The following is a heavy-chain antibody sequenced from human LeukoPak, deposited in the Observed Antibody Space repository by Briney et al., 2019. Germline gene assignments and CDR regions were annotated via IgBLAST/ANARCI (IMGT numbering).Heavy chain of an antibody. Sequence: GSSVKVSCKASGGTFSSYAISWVRQAPGQGLEWMGGIIPIFGTANYAQKFQGRVTLTTDESTSTAYMELSSLRSEDTAVYYCAREGSGYCSSTSCYESTWFDPWGQGTLVTVSS. V-gene: IGHV1-69*05. CDR1: GGTFSSYA. CDR3: AREGSGYCSSTSCYESTWFDP. D-gene: IGHD2-2*01. J-gene: IGHJ5*02. CDR2: IIPIFGTA.